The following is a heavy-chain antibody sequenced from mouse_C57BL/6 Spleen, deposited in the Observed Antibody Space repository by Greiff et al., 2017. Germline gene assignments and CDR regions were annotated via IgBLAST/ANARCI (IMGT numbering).Heavy chain of an antibody. CDR2: ISDGGSYT. CDR3: ARDRDYDYSFAY. D-gene: IGHD2-4*01. V-gene: IGHV5-4*01. Sequence: EVKLMESGGGLVKPGGSLKLSCAASGFTFSSYAMSWVRQTPEKRLEWVATISDGGSYTYYPDNVKGRFTISRDNAKNNLYLQMSHLKSEDTAMYYCARDRDYDYSFAYWGQGTLVTVSA. CDR1: GFTFSSYA. J-gene: IGHJ3*01.